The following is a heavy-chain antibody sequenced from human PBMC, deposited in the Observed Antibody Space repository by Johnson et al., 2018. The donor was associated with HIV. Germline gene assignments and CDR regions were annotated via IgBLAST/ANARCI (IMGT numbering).Heavy chain of an antibody. V-gene: IGHV3-72*01. D-gene: IGHD3-9*01. CDR2: TRNKANSYTT. CDR1: GFTLSDHY. Sequence: VQLVESGGGLVQPGGSLRLSCAASGFTLSDHYMDWVRQAAGKGLEWVGRTRNKANSYTTEYAASVKGRFTISRDDSKNSLYLQMNSLKTEDTAVYYCARGGYYDILTGYYALAAFDIWGQGTMVTVSS. CDR3: ARGGYYDILTGYYALAAFDI. J-gene: IGHJ3*02.